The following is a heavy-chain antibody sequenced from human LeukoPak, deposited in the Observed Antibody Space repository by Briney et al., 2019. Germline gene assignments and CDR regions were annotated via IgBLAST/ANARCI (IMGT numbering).Heavy chain of an antibody. V-gene: IGHV4-39*01. J-gene: IGHJ4*02. CDR1: GGSISSSSYY. CDR3: ASQGRKNYDSSGYYCAS. D-gene: IGHD3-22*01. CDR2: IYYSGST. Sequence: SETLSLTCTVSGGSISSSSYYWGWIRQPPGKGLEWIGSIYYSGSTYYNPSLKSRVTISVDTSKNQFSLKLSSATAADMAVYYCASQGRKNYDSSGYYCASWGQGTLVTVSS.